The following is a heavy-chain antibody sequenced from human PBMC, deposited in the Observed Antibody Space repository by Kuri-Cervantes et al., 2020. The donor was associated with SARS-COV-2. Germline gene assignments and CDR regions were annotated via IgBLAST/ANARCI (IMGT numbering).Heavy chain of an antibody. V-gene: IGHV3-30-3*01. CDR3: ARDSSTQQLPAEYFQH. J-gene: IGHJ1*01. D-gene: IGHD6-13*01. CDR1: GFTFSSYA. Sequence: GGSLRLSCAASGFTFSSYAMHWVRQAPGKGLEWVAVISYDGSNKYDADSVKGRFTISRDNSKNTLYLQMNSLRAEDTAVYYCARDSSTQQLPAEYFQHWGQGTLVTVSS. CDR2: ISYDGSNK.